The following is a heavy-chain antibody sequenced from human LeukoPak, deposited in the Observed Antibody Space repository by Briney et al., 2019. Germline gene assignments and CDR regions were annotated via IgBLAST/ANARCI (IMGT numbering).Heavy chain of an antibody. CDR3: ARDVFGLDY. V-gene: IGHV1-46*01. CDR1: GYTFTSYY. Sequence: ASVKVSCKASGYTFTSYYLHWARQAPGQGLEWMEVITASDGGTTYAQKFQGRVTMTRDTSSSTVYMELTSLRSEDTAVYYCARDVFGLDYWGQGTLVTVSS. D-gene: IGHD3-10*01. CDR2: ITASDGGT. J-gene: IGHJ4*02.